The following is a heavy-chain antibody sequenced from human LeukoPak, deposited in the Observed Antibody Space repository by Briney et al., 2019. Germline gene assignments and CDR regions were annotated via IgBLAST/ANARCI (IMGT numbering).Heavy chain of an antibody. CDR2: INHSGST. CDR1: GGSFSGYY. V-gene: IGHV4-34*01. J-gene: IGHJ4*02. CDR3: ARGEGVRGGYYDY. Sequence: PSETLSLTCAVYGGSFSGYYWSWIRQPPGKGLEWIGEINHSGSTNYNPSLKSRVTISVDTSKNQFSLKLSSVTAADTAVYYCARGEGVRGGYYDYWGQGTLVTVSS. D-gene: IGHD2-15*01.